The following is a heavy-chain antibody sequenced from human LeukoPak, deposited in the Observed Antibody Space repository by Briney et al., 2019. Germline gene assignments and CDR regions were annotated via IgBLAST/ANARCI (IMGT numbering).Heavy chain of an antibody. CDR3: ARTPLDFWSGYSPEYYFDY. J-gene: IGHJ4*02. D-gene: IGHD3-3*01. V-gene: IGHV3-23*01. CDR1: GFTFSSYA. CDR2: ISGRGDFS. Sequence: PGGSLRLSCAASGFTFSSYAMHWVRQAPGKGLEWVSAISGRGDFSYYADSVKGRFTISRDNSKKTLYLQMNSLRAEDAAVYYCARTPLDFWSGYSPEYYFDYWGQGTLVTVSS.